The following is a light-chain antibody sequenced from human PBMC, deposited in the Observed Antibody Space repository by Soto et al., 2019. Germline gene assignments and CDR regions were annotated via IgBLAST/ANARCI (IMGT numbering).Light chain of an antibody. J-gene: IGKJ3*01. CDR2: DAS. CDR3: QKSYSPCT. Sequence: DIQMTQVPSSLSASVGDRVTLACRASQTIHDYLNWYQQKPGKAPKLLIYDASNLQSGVSSRFSGSGSGTDFTLTISSLQPDDFATYYCQKSYSPCTFGPGTKVDLK. CDR1: QTIHDY. V-gene: IGKV1-39*01.